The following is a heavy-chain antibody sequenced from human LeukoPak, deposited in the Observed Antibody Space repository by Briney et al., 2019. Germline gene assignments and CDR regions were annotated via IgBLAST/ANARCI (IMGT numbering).Heavy chain of an antibody. CDR3: ARSYQVRNYYDSSGYYFRF. CDR1: GFTFSSYW. V-gene: IGHV3-7*01. D-gene: IGHD3-22*01. J-gene: IGHJ1*01. CDR2: IKQDGSEK. Sequence: PGGSLRLSCAASGFTFSSYWMSWVRQAPGKGLEWVANIKQDGSEKYYVDSVKGRFTISRDNAKNSLYLQMNSLRAEDTAVYYCARSYQVRNYYDSSGYYFRFWGKGTLHRLL.